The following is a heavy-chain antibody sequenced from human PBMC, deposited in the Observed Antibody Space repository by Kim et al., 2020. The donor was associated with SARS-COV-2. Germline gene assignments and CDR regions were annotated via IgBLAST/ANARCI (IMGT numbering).Heavy chain of an antibody. V-gene: IGHV4-39*07. J-gene: IGHJ5*02. CDR3: ARVAEGYYDFWSGYYNGWFDP. CDR1: GGSISSSSYY. CDR2: IYYSGST. D-gene: IGHD3-3*01. Sequence: SKTLSLTCTVSGGSISSSSYYWGWIRQPPGKGLEWIGSIYYSGSTYYNPSLKSRVTISVDTSKNQFSLKLSSVTAADTAVYYCARVAEGYYDFWSGYYNGWFDPWGQGTLVTVSS.